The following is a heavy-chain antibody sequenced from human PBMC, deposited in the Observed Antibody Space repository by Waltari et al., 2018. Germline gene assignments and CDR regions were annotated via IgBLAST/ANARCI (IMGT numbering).Heavy chain of an antibody. CDR3: AREDPTTVSGRGYYGMDV. Sequence: QVQLQQWGAGLLKPSETLSLTCAVYGGSFSGYYWSWIRQPPGQGLEWIGEINHSGSTNYNPSLKSRVTISVDTSKNQFSLKLSSVTAADTAVYYCAREDPTTVSGRGYYGMDVWGQGTTVTVSS. V-gene: IGHV4-34*01. CDR1: GGSFSGYY. D-gene: IGHD4-4*01. J-gene: IGHJ6*02. CDR2: INHSGST.